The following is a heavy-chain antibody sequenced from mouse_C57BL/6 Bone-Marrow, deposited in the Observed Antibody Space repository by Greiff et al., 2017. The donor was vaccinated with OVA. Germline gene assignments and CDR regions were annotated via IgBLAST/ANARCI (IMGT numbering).Heavy chain of an antibody. CDR3: AGDDGSSDD. CDR2: IDPSDSYT. J-gene: IGHJ2*01. CDR1: GYTFTSYW. V-gene: IGHV1-59*01. Sequence: VQLQQPGAELVRPGTSVKLSCKASGYTFTSYWMHWVKQRPGQGLEWIGVIDPSDSYTNYTQKFKGKATLTVDTSSSTAYMQLSSLTSEDSAVCYCAGDDGSSDDWGQGTTLTVSS. D-gene: IGHD1-1*01.